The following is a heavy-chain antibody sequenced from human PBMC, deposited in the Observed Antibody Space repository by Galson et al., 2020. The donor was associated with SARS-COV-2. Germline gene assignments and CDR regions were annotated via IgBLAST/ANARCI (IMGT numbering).Heavy chain of an antibody. Sequence: GESLKISCAASGFTFSSYSMNWVRQAPGKGLEWVSSISSSSSYIYYADSVKGRFTISRDNAKNSLYLQMNSLRAEDTAAYCCARHEGEGVYYYYYGMDVWGQGTTVTVSS. D-gene: IGHD1-26*01. CDR1: GFTFSSYS. V-gene: IGHV3-21*01. CDR2: ISSSSSYI. CDR3: ARHEGEGVYYYYYGMDV. J-gene: IGHJ6*02.